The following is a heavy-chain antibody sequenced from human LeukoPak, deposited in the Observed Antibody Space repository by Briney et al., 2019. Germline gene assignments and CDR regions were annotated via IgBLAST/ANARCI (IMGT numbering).Heavy chain of an antibody. Sequence: ASVKVSCKASGYTFTSYGISWVRQAPGQGLEWMGWINPNSGGTNYAQKFQGRVTMTRDTSISTAYMELSRLRSDDTAVYYCARGSTVTSPFDYWGQGTLVTVSS. J-gene: IGHJ4*02. CDR2: INPNSGGT. CDR1: GYTFTSYG. V-gene: IGHV1-2*02. CDR3: ARGSTVTSPFDY. D-gene: IGHD4-11*01.